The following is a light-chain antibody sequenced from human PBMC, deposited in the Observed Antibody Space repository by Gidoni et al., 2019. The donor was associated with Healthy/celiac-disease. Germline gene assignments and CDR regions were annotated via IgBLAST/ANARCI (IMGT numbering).Light chain of an antibody. CDR3: NSRDISGNHPNVV. Sequence: SSELTQDPAVSVALGQTVSIQCQGDSLRSYYASWYPQKPGQAPVLVIYGKNNRPSGIPDRFSASSSGNTASLTITGAQAEDESDYYCNSRDISGNHPNVVFGGGTKLTVL. CDR2: GKN. J-gene: IGLJ2*01. CDR1: SLRSYY. V-gene: IGLV3-19*01.